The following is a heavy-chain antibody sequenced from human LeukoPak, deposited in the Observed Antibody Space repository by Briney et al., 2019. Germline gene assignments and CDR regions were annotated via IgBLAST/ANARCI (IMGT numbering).Heavy chain of an antibody. CDR1: GFTFSSYW. J-gene: IGHJ6*02. V-gene: IGHV3-23*01. CDR3: ANGPAVSRPRDGMDV. Sequence: GGSLRLSCAASGFTFSSYWMSWVRQAPGKGLEWVSVISGGGAPTYYADSVKGRFTVSRDNSKNTLYLQMNSLRAEDTAVYYCANGPAVSRPRDGMDVWGQGTTVTVSS. CDR2: ISGGGAPT. D-gene: IGHD2-2*01.